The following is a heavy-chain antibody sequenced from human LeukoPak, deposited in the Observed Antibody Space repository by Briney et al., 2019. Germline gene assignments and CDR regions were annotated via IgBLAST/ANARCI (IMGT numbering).Heavy chain of an antibody. V-gene: IGHV3-66*01. Sequence: GGSLRLSCAASGFTVSSSYMSWVRQAPGKGLEWVSILYSGGTTYYTDSVKGRFTISRDSSKNTLYLQMNSLRAEDTAVYYCVRTKLGYCSGGSCEDWFDPWGQGTLVTVSS. CDR1: GFTVSSSY. D-gene: IGHD2-15*01. CDR3: VRTKLGYCSGGSCEDWFDP. J-gene: IGHJ5*02. CDR2: LYSGGTT.